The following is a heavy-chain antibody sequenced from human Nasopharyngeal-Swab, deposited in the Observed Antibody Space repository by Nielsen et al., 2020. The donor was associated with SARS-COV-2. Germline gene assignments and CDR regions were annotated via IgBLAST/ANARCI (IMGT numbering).Heavy chain of an antibody. CDR2: IIPIFGTT. J-gene: IGHJ3*02. CDR1: AGTFSSYA. D-gene: IGHD3-10*01. CDR3: AGWITMIRGATFDI. Sequence: SVKVSCKASAGTFSSYAVSWVRQAPGQGLEWMGGIIPIFGTTNYAQKFQGRVTITADESTSTAFMELSSLRSEDTAVYYCAGWITMIRGATFDIWGQGTMVTVSS. V-gene: IGHV1-69*13.